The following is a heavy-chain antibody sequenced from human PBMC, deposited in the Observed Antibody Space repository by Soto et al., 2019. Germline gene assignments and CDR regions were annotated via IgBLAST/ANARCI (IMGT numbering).Heavy chain of an antibody. J-gene: IGHJ4*02. CDR1: GGSISSYY. V-gene: IGHV4-59*08. D-gene: IGHD3-3*01. CDR3: AKMGGYDFWSGSPGPFDY. CDR2: IYYSGST. Sequence: PSETLSLTCTVSGGSISSYYWSWIRQPPGKGLEWIGYIYYSGSTNYNPSLKSRVTISVDTSKSQFSLKLSSVTAADTAVYYCAKMGGYDFWSGSPGPFDYWGQGTLVTVSS.